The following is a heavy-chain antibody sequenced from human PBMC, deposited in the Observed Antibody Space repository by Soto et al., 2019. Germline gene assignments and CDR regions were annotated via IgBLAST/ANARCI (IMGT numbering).Heavy chain of an antibody. Sequence: PGGSMRLSCAASGFTFSSYAMSWVRQAPGKGLEWVSAISGSGGSTYYADSVKGRFTISRDNSKNTLYLQMNSLRAEDTAVYYCAKDRSITMVRGVIITPYGMDVWGQGTTVTVSS. CDR3: AKDRSITMVRGVIITPYGMDV. V-gene: IGHV3-23*01. CDR2: ISGSGGST. D-gene: IGHD3-10*01. J-gene: IGHJ6*02. CDR1: GFTFSSYA.